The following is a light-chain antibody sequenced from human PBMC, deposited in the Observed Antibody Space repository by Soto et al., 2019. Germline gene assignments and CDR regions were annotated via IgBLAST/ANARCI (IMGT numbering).Light chain of an antibody. CDR1: QGIRNY. Sequence: DIQMTQSPSSPSAPLGDTVTITCRAIQGIRNYLAWYQQKPGKATKLLIYAASTLQSGVPSRFSGSGSGTDFTLTIRSLQTEDVATYYCQRCDNARRITFGQGTRLEI. CDR3: QRCDNARRIT. CDR2: AAS. J-gene: IGKJ5*01. V-gene: IGKV1-27*01.